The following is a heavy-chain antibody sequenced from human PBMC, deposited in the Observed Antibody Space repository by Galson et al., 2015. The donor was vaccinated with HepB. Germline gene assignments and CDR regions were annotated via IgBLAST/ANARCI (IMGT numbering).Heavy chain of an antibody. V-gene: IGHV4-34*01. CDR2: INHSGST. CDR1: GGSFSGYY. Sequence: ETLSLTCAVYGGSFSGYYWSWIRQPPGKGLEWIGEINHSGSTNYNPSLKSRVTISVDTSKNQFSLKLSSVTAADTAVYYCAKYCSSTSCYKDDAFDIWGQGTMVTVS. J-gene: IGHJ3*02. D-gene: IGHD2-2*02. CDR3: AKYCSSTSCYKDDAFDI.